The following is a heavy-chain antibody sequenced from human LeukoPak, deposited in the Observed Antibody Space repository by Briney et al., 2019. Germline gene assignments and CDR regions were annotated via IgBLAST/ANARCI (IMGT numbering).Heavy chain of an antibody. D-gene: IGHD3-9*01. CDR3: ARGLAYYDILTGYYISRALDY. V-gene: IGHV3-21*01. Sequence: GGSLRLSCAASGFTFSSYSMNWVRQAPGKGLEWVSSISSSSSYIYYADSVKGRFTISRDNAKNSLYLQMNSLRAEDTAVYYCARGLAYYDILTGYYISRALDYWGQGTLVTVSS. J-gene: IGHJ4*02. CDR1: GFTFSSYS. CDR2: ISSSSSYI.